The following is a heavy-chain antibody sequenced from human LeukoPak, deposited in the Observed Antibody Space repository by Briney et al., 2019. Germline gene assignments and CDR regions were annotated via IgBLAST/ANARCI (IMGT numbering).Heavy chain of an antibody. Sequence: PGASLTPSWPPSGLTFSIHGMSCARHAPGKGLEWDSSISGSGGSTYYADSVKCRFTISRDNSKNTLYLQMNSLRAEDTAVYYCAKALVTIFLHYFDYWGQGTLVTVSS. CDR1: GLTFSIHG. J-gene: IGHJ4*02. D-gene: IGHD3-9*01. CDR3: AKALVTIFLHYFDY. V-gene: IGHV3-23*01. CDR2: ISGSGGST.